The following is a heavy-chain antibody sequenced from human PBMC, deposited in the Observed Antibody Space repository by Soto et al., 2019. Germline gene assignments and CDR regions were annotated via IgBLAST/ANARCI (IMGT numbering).Heavy chain of an antibody. D-gene: IGHD3-9*01. CDR3: ARGDFDWLGYYYYGMDV. CDR1: GVSFSGYY. V-gene: IGHV4-34*01. CDR2: INHSGST. Sequence: PSETLSLTCAVYGVSFSGYYWSWIRQPPGKGLEWIGEINHSGSTNYNPSLKSRVTISVDTSKNQFSLKLSSVTAADTAVYYCARGDFDWLGYYYYGMDVWGQGTTVTVSS. J-gene: IGHJ6*02.